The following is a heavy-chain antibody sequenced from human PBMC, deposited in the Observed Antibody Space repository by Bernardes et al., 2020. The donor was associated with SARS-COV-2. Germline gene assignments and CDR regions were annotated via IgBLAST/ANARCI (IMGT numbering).Heavy chain of an antibody. CDR3: ALPPTNYDRYAMDL. J-gene: IGHJ6*02. D-gene: IGHD3-22*01. V-gene: IGHV1-2*02. CDR1: GYPFTGYY. Sequence: ASVKVSCKASGYPFTGYYIHWVRQAPGQGLEWMGWINPNSGGTNYAQNFQGRVTMTRDTSISTAYMELSGLRFDDAAVYYCALPPTNYDRYAMDLWGQGTTVTLS. CDR2: INPNSGGT.